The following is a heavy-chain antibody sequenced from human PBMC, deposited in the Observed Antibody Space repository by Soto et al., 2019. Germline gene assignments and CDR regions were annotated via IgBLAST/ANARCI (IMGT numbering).Heavy chain of an antibody. Sequence: EVQLVESGVGLVQPGGSLRLSCAASGFTFSSYDMHWVSQGPGKGLEWVSGIGNTGDTFYPGSVKGRFTISRENAKNSLYLQMNSLRAEDTAVYYCVRDQGRRFYPWGQGTLVTVSS. CDR3: VRDQGRRFYP. D-gene: IGHD2-15*01. CDR1: GFTFSSYD. J-gene: IGHJ5*02. CDR2: IGNTGDT. V-gene: IGHV3-13*01.